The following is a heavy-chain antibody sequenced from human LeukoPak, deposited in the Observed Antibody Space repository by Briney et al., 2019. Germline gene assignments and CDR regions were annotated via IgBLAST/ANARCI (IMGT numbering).Heavy chain of an antibody. D-gene: IGHD3-22*01. J-gene: IGHJ4*02. CDR3: AGYYYDSSGYSGFDY. V-gene: IGHV3-30*02. CDR1: GFTFSSYG. CDR2: IRYDGSNK. Sequence: GGSLRLSCAASGFTFSSYGMHWVRQAPGKGLEWVAFIRYDGSNKYYADSVKGRFTISRDNSKNTLYLQMNSLRAEDTAVCYCAGYYYDSSGYSGFDYWGQGTLVTVSS.